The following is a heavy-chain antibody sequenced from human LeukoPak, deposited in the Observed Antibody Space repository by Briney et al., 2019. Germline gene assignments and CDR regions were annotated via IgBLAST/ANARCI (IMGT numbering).Heavy chain of an antibody. D-gene: IGHD2-2*01. CDR2: ISGSGGST. CDR3: AKVGGGYCSSTSCSFDY. CDR1: GFTFSSYA. J-gene: IGHJ4*02. V-gene: IGHV3-23*01. Sequence: GGSLRLSCAASGFTFSSYAMSWVRQAPGKGLEWVSAISGSGGSTYYADSVKGRFTISRDNSKNTLYLQMDSLRAEDTAVYYCAKVGGGYCSSTSCSFDYWGQGTLVTVSS.